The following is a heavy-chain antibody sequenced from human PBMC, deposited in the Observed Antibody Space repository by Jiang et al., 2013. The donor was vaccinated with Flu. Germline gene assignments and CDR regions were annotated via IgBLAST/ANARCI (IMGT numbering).Heavy chain of an antibody. CDR2: IHYSGRT. J-gene: IGHJ3*02. Sequence: SLTCTVSGGSISNYYWSWIRQPPGKGLEWIGFIHYSGRTNYNPSLRSRVTISVDTSKNQFSLKLNSVTAADTAMYYCARHSLGGSHPHDAFDIWGQGTMVAVSS. D-gene: IGHD1-26*01. CDR1: GGSISNYY. CDR3: ARHSLGGSHPHDAFDI. V-gene: IGHV4-59*08.